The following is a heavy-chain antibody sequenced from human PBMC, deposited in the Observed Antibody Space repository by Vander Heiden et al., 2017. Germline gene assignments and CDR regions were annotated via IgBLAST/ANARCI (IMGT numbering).Heavy chain of an antibody. CDR2: ISYDGSNK. V-gene: IGHV3-30*18. Sequence: QVQLVESGGGVVQPGRSLRLSCAASGFTFGSYGRHWVRQAPGKGLEWVAVISYDGSNKYYADSVKGRFTISRDNSKNTLYLQMNSLRAEDTAVYYCAKDYSGGMDVWGQGTTVTVSS. D-gene: IGHD2-15*01. J-gene: IGHJ6*02. CDR1: GFTFGSYG. CDR3: AKDYSGGMDV.